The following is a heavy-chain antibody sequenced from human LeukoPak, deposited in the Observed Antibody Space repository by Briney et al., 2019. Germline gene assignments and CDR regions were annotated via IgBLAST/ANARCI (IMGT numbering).Heavy chain of an antibody. J-gene: IGHJ4*02. D-gene: IGHD4-17*01. CDR2: INPNSGGT. V-gene: IGHV1-2*04. CDR3: ARLDYGDYSAYFDY. Sequence: ASVKVSRKASGYTFTGYYMHWVRQAPGQGLEWMGWINPNSGGTNYAQKFQGWVTMTRDTSISTAYMELSRLRSDDTAVYYCARLDYGDYSAYFDYWGQGTLVTVSS. CDR1: GYTFTGYY.